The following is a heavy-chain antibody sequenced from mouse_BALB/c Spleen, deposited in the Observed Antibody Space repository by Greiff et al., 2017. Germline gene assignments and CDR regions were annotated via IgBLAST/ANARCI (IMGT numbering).Heavy chain of an antibody. D-gene: IGHD3-3*01. CDR2: ISSGGSYT. CDR3: ARDRGGGYYAMDY. Sequence: EVNVVESGGGLVKPGGSLTLSCAASGFTFSSYAMSWVRQSPEKRLEWVAEISSGGSYTYYPDTVTGRFTISRDTAKNTLYLEMSSLRSEDTAMYYCARDRGGGYYAMDYGGQGTSVTVSS. V-gene: IGHV5-9-4*01. J-gene: IGHJ4*01. CDR1: GFTFSSYA.